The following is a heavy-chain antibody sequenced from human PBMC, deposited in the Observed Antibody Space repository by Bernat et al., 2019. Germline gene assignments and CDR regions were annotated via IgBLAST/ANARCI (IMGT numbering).Heavy chain of an antibody. CDR1: GFTFSSTW. V-gene: IGHV3-15*07. J-gene: IGHJ4*02. D-gene: IGHD6-19*01. CDR2: IKSGAETT. CDR3: TTNSGWYNFDY. Sequence: EVQLVESGGGLVKPGGSLRLSCAASGFTFSSTWMNWVRQAPGKGLEWVGRIKSGAETTDYAAPVKGRCTISRDDSTNTLYLRMHSLKTEDTAVYYCTTNSGWYNFDYWGQGTLVTVSS.